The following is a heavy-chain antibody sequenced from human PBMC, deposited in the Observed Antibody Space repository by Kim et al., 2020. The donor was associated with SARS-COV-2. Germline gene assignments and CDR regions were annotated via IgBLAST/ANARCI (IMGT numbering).Heavy chain of an antibody. Sequence: SETLSLTCTVSGGSISSYYWSWIRQPPGKGLEWIGYIYYSGSTNYNPSLKSRVTISVDTSKNQFSLKLSSVTAADTAVYYCARGYCGGDCYPAHDAFDIWGQGTMVTVSS. V-gene: IGHV4-59*01. D-gene: IGHD2-21*02. CDR1: GGSISSYY. J-gene: IGHJ3*02. CDR2: IYYSGST. CDR3: ARGYCGGDCYPAHDAFDI.